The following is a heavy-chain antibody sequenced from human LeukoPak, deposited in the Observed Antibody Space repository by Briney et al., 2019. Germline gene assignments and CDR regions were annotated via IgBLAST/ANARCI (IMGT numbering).Heavy chain of an antibody. CDR1: GFTFSSYG. V-gene: IGHV3-30*18. J-gene: IGHJ4*02. CDR3: AKRYFDWLNFDY. D-gene: IGHD3-9*01. CDR2: ISYDGSNK. Sequence: PGRSLRLSCAASGFTFSSYGMHWVRQAPGKGLEWVAVISYDGSNKYYADSVKGRFTISRDNSKNTLYLQMNGLRAEDTAVYYCAKRYFDWLNFDYWGQGTLVTVSS.